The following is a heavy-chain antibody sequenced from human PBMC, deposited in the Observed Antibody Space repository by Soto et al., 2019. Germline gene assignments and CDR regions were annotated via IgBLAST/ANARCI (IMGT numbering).Heavy chain of an antibody. J-gene: IGHJ6*03. CDR2: IGTAGDT. D-gene: IGHD2-2*01. CDR3: APAVPAAKVYYYYYMDV. V-gene: IGHV3-13*01. CDR1: GFTFSSYD. Sequence: EVQLVESGGGLVQPGGSLRLSCAASGFTFSSYDMHWVRQATGKGLEWVSAIGTAGDTYYPGSVKGRFTISRENAKNSLYLQMNSLRAGDTAVYYCAPAVPAAKVYYYYYMDVWGKGTTVTVSS.